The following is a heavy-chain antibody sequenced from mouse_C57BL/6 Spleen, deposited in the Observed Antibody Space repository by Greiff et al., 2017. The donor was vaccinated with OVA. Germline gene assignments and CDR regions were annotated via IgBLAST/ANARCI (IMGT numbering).Heavy chain of an antibody. CDR3: ASLYGNYWYFDV. Sequence: VQLQESGPGLVQPSQSLSITCTVSGFSLTSYGVHWVRQSPGKGLEWLGVIWSGGSTDYNAAFISRLSISKDNSKSQVFFKMNSLQADDTAIYYCASLYGNYWYFDVWGTGTTVTVSS. CDR1: GFSLTSYG. V-gene: IGHV2-2*01. J-gene: IGHJ1*03. D-gene: IGHD2-1*01. CDR2: IWSGGST.